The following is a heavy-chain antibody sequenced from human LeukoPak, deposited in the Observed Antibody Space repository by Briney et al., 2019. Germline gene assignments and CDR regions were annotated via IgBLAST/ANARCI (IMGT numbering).Heavy chain of an antibody. V-gene: IGHV3-30*04. CDR3: ARDLLPLNYYGMDV. D-gene: IGHD2-15*01. J-gene: IGHJ6*02. CDR2: ISYDGSNK. Sequence: GRSLRLSCAASGFTFSSYAMHWVRQAPGKGLEWVAVISYDGSNKYYADSVKGRFTISRDNSKNTLYLQMNSLRAEDTAVYYCARDLLPLNYYGMDVWGQGTTVTVSS. CDR1: GFTFSSYA.